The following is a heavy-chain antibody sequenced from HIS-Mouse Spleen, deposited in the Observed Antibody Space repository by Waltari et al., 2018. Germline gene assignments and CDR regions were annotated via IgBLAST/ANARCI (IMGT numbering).Heavy chain of an antibody. CDR1: GGSISSSSYY. CDR3: ARAPGIAAAGTAFDI. V-gene: IGHV4-39*07. D-gene: IGHD6-13*01. Sequence: QLQLQESGPGLVKPSETLSLTCTVSGGSISSSSYYWGWIRQPPGKGLEWIGSIYYSGSTYYNPSLKRRVTISVDTSKNQFSLKLSSVTAADTAVYYCARAPGIAAAGTAFDIWGQGTMVTVSS. J-gene: IGHJ3*02. CDR2: IYYSGST.